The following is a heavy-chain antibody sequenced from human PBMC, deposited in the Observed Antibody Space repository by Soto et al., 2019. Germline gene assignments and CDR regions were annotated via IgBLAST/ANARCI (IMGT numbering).Heavy chain of an antibody. J-gene: IGHJ6*02. D-gene: IGHD3-3*01. CDR1: GFTFSSYA. CDR3: ARTYYDFWIDYYYYGMDV. V-gene: IGHV3-30-3*01. CDR2: ISYDGSNK. Sequence: GGSLRLSCAASGFTFSSYAMHWVRQAPGKGLEWVAVISYDGSNKYYADSVKGRFTISRDNSRNTLYLQMNSLRAEDTAVYYCARTYYDFWIDYYYYGMDVWGQGTTVTVSS.